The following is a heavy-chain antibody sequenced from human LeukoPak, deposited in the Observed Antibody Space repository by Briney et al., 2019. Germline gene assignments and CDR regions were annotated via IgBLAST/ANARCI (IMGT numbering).Heavy chain of an antibody. V-gene: IGHV3-53*01. CDR2: IHSGGTT. CDR1: GFTVSSNY. Sequence: GGSLRLSCAVSGFTVSSNYMSWVRQAPGKGLEWVSLIHSGGTTDYADSVKGRFSISRDYSKNTVNLQINSLRAEDTAVYYCARERRYCSGDNCYSGLDYWGQGTQVTVSS. D-gene: IGHD2-15*01. CDR3: ARERRYCSGDNCYSGLDY. J-gene: IGHJ4*02.